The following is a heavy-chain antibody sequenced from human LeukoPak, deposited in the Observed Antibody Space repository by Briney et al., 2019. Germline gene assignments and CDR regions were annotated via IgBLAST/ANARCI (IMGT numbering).Heavy chain of an antibody. CDR2: INPSGGST. CDR1: GYTFTSYY. J-gene: IGHJ6*03. Sequence: GASVKVSCKAPGYTFTSYYMHWVRQAPGQGLEWMGIINPSGGSTSYAQKFQGRVTMTRDMSTSTVYMELSSLRSEDTAVYYCARDGGSGYYYYYMDVWGKGTTVTVSS. CDR3: ARDGGSGYYYYYMDV. V-gene: IGHV1-46*01. D-gene: IGHD2-15*01.